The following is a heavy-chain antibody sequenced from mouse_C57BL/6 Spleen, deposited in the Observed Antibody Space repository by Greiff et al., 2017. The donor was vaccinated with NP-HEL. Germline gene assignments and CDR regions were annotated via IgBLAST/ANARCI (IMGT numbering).Heavy chain of an antibody. J-gene: IGHJ2*01. CDR1: GYAFSSSW. V-gene: IGHV1-82*01. D-gene: IGHD1-1*01. Sequence: VQLVESGPELVKPGASVKISCKASGYAFSSSWMNWVKQRPGKGLEWIGRIYPGDGDTNYNGKFKGKATLTADKSSSTAYMQLSSLTSEDSAVYFCARGDYGSSYFDCWGQGTTLTVAS. CDR2: IYPGDGDT. CDR3: ARGDYGSSYFDC.